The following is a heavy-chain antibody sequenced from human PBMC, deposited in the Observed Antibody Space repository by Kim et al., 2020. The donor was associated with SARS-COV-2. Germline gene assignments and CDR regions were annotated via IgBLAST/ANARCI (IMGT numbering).Heavy chain of an antibody. V-gene: IGHV3-23*01. D-gene: IGHD3-10*01. J-gene: IGHJ4*02. Sequence: TCYAASVKGRVSTTRGNSKNTRYLQMSSLRAEDTAIFYCAGEFNYGCFDFWGQGTLVTVSS. CDR2: T. CDR3: AGEFNYGCFDF.